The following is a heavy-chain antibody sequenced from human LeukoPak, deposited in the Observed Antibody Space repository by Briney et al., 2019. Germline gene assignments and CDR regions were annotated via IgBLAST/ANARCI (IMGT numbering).Heavy chain of an antibody. Sequence: ASVKVSCKASGYTFTDYFMQWVRQVPGQGLEWMGWINTNSGATLYAQKFQGRVTMTRDTSSSTVYMELSTLTSDDTAVYYCARDLMEFGFGELNWFDPWGQGTLVTVSS. J-gene: IGHJ5*02. V-gene: IGHV1-2*02. CDR2: INTNSGAT. CDR3: ARDLMEFGFGELNWFDP. CDR1: GYTFTDYF. D-gene: IGHD3-10*01.